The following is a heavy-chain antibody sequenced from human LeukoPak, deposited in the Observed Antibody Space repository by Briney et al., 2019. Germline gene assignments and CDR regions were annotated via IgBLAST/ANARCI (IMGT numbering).Heavy chain of an antibody. CDR3: ARHKPTGSYPLEL. J-gene: IGHJ4*02. D-gene: IGHD3-10*01. CDR1: GGSISNYH. CDR2: IYSSGST. Sequence: ETLSLTCTVSGGSISNYHWSWLRQPPGKGLEWIGHIYSSGSTNYNPSLRSRLTISVDTSTSQLSLKLTSVTAADTAVYYCARHKPTGSYPLELWGQGTLVTVSS. V-gene: IGHV4-59*08.